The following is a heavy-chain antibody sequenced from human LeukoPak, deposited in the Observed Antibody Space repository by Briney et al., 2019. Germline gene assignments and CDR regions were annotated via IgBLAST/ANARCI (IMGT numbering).Heavy chain of an antibody. Sequence: PGGSLRLSCAASGFTFSSYVMHWVRQAPGKGLEWVAVISYDGSNKYYADSVKGRFTISRDNSKNTLYLQMSSLRAEDTAVYYCARDREQLGSFDYWGQGTLVTVSS. CDR3: ARDREQLGSFDY. D-gene: IGHD6-13*01. CDR1: GFTFSSYV. V-gene: IGHV3-30-3*01. CDR2: ISYDGSNK. J-gene: IGHJ4*02.